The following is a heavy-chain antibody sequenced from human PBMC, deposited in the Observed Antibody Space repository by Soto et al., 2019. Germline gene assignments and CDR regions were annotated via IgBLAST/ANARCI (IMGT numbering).Heavy chain of an antibody. Sequence: PSETLSLTCTVSGVSIHNSHSFWGWIRQPPGKGLEFIGTVYYSGGAHYNSSLKSRVTISVDTANIQVSLRMRSLTAADTAVYYCGRVVEGATRHTDLDSWGQGTLVTVSS. V-gene: IGHV4-39*01. CDR1: GVSIHNSHSF. J-gene: IGHJ5*01. D-gene: IGHD2-21*01. CDR2: VYYSGGA. CDR3: GRVVEGATRHTDLDS.